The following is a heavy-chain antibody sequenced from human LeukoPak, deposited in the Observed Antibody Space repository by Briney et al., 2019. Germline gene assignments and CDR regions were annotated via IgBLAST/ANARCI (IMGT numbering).Heavy chain of an antibody. CDR2: IYYTGIT. J-gene: IGHJ4*02. V-gene: IGHV4-61*01. CDR1: GCSVNSGSYY. Sequence: SETLSLTCAVSGCSVNSGSYYCGWIRQHRGKGLEWNGYIYYTGITNYNPAIKSRVTISVDTSKIQFSLNTNSVTAADTAVYYCATSQCGSDCYLAGDYWGQGTLVTVSS. D-gene: IGHD2-21*02. CDR3: ATSQCGSDCYLAGDY.